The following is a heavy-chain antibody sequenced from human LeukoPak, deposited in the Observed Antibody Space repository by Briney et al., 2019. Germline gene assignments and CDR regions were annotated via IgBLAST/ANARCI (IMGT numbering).Heavy chain of an antibody. Sequence: GGSLRLSCAASGFTFSSYAMTWVRQAPGKGLEWVANIKPDGSDKYNVDSVKGRFTISRDNARDSLYLQMNSLSAEDTAVYYCAGQGYCSGGSCHWVMGYWGQGTLVTVSS. CDR1: GFTFSSYA. D-gene: IGHD2-15*01. CDR2: IKPDGSDK. V-gene: IGHV3-7*03. J-gene: IGHJ4*02. CDR3: AGQGYCSGGSCHWVMGY.